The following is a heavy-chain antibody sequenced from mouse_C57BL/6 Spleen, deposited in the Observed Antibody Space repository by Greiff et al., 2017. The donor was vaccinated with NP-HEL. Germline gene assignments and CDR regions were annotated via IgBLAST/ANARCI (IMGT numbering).Heavy chain of an antibody. CDR1: GYAFSSSW. J-gene: IGHJ4*01. CDR2: IYPGDGDT. Sequence: VQLQQSGPELVKPGASVKISCKASGYAFSSSWMNWVKQRPGKGLEWIGRIYPGDGDTNYNGKFKGKATLTADKSSSTAYMQISSLTSEDSSVYCCARGPYYYGSPYYAMDYWGQGTSVTVSS. D-gene: IGHD1-1*01. CDR3: ARGPYYYGSPYYAMDY. V-gene: IGHV1-82*01.